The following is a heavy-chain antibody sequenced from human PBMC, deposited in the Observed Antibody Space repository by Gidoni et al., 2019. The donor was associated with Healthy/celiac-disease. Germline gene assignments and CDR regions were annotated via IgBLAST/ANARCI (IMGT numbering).Heavy chain of an antibody. Sequence: QLHLPESLPRLVMPSETLSLTCTVSGCSISIRSYYWGWIRQPPGKGLEWIGSIYYSGSNYYNQSLKSRVTISVDTSKNQFSLKLSSVTAADTAVYYCASDLHDYGEGVNWFDPWGQGTLVTVSS. D-gene: IGHD4-17*01. CDR3: ASDLHDYGEGVNWFDP. J-gene: IGHJ5*02. V-gene: IGHV4-39*01. CDR1: GCSISIRSYY. CDR2: IYYSGSN.